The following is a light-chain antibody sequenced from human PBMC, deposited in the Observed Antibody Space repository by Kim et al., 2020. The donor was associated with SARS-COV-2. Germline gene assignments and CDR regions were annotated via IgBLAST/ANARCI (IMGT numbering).Light chain of an antibody. CDR2: RKN. CDR1: INNVGDQG. Sequence: QAGLAQPPSVSKGLRQTATLTCTGNINNVGDQGAAWLQQHQGHPPKLLSYRKNNRPSGISERLSASRSGNTASLTITGLQPEDEADYYCSAWDSSLTTWVLGGGTKLTVL. V-gene: IGLV10-54*01. J-gene: IGLJ3*02. CDR3: SAWDSSLTTWV.